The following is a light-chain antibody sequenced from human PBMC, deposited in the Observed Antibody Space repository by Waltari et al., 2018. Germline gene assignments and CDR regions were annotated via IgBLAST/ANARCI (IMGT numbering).Light chain of an antibody. Sequence: DIVMTQSPLSLPVTPGEPASLSCGSSQSLLNTNGYKYLNWYMQKPGQSPQLLIYLGSYRASGVPDRFSGSGSGTDFTLKISRVEAEDVGVYYCMQTLRVPYTFGQGTKLDIK. CDR3: MQTLRVPYT. J-gene: IGKJ2*01. CDR1: QSLLNTNGYKY. V-gene: IGKV2-28*01. CDR2: LGS.